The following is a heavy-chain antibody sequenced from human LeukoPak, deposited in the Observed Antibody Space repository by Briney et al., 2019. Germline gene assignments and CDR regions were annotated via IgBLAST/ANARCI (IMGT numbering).Heavy chain of an antibody. V-gene: IGHV1-69*04. J-gene: IGHJ4*02. CDR3: ARGSDYDSTGYYYLGY. CDR1: GGTFSSYA. D-gene: IGHD3-22*01. Sequence: ASVTVSCTASGGTFSSYAISWVRQAPGQGLEWMGRIIPILGIANYAQKFQGRVTITADKSTSTAYMELSSLRSEDTAVYYCARGSDYDSTGYYYLGYWGQGTLVTVSS. CDR2: IIPILGIA.